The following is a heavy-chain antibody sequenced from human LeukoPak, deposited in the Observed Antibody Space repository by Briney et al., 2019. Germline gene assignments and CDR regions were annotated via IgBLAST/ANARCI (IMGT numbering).Heavy chain of an antibody. V-gene: IGHV5-51*04. CDR1: GYSFTSYW. CDR2: IYPGDSDT. CDR3: ARSTMIVVPVSPYYFDY. D-gene: IGHD3-22*01. Sequence: GESLKISCKGSGYSFTSYWIGWVRQMPGKGLEWMGIIYPGDSDTRYSPSFQGQVTISADKPISTAYLQWSSLKASDTAMYYCARSTMIVVPVSPYYFDYWGQGTLVTVSS. J-gene: IGHJ4*02.